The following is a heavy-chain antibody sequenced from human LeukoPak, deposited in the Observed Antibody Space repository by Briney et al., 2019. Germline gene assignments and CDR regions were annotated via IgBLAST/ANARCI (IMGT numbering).Heavy chain of an antibody. Sequence: SETLSLTCTVSGGSISSYYWSWIRQPPGKGLEWIAYIYYSGSTNYNPSLKSRVTISVDTSKNQFSLKLSSVTAADTAVYYCARDGDYYDSSGHGYFDYWGQGTLVTVSS. CDR2: IYYSGST. V-gene: IGHV4-59*01. CDR1: GGSISSYY. D-gene: IGHD3-22*01. J-gene: IGHJ4*02. CDR3: ARDGDYYDSSGHGYFDY.